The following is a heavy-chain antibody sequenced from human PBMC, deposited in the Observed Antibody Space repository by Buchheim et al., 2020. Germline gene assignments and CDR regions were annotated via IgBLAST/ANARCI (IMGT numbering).Heavy chain of an antibody. Sequence: QVQLVQSGSELKKPGASVKVSCKASGYTFTSYAMNWVRQAPGQGLEWMGWINTNTGNPTYAQGFTGRFVFSLDPSVSTAYLQISSLKAEDTAVYYCARGHPYYDFWSGYYIANSYYYYGMDVWGQGTT. J-gene: IGHJ6*02. D-gene: IGHD3-3*01. CDR2: INTNTGNP. CDR1: GYTFTSYA. CDR3: ARGHPYYDFWSGYYIANSYYYYGMDV. V-gene: IGHV7-4-1*02.